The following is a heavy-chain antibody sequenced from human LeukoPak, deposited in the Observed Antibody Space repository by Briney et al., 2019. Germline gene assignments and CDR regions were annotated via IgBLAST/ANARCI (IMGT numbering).Heavy chain of an antibody. CDR3: ARGLGVPDAFDI. J-gene: IGHJ3*02. CDR1: GXTFSSYR. D-gene: IGHD1-26*01. Sequence: GGSLRLSCAASGXTFSSYRMNWVRQAPGKGLEWVSSISSSSSYIYSADSMKGRFTISRDNAKNSLYLQMNSLRAEDTAVYYCARGLGVPDAFDIWGQGTMVTVSS. V-gene: IGHV3-21*01. CDR2: ISSSSSYI.